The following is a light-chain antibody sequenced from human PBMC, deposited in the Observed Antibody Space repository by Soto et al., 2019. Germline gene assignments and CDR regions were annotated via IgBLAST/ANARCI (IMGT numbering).Light chain of an antibody. J-gene: IGLJ1*01. CDR3: CSFAGSNPFPYV. Sequence: SVLTQPASVSWSPGQSITISCTGTISDVGSHNLVSWYQQHPDKAPKLIIYEVNERPSGVSSRFSGSKSGNTASLTVSGLQPDDEADYHCCSFAGSNPFPYVFGTGTKVTVL. CDR1: ISDVGSHNL. CDR2: EVN. V-gene: IGLV2-23*02.